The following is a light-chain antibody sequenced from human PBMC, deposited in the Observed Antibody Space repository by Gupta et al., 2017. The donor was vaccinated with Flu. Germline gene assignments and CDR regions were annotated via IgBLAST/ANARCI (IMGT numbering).Light chain of an antibody. J-gene: IGKJ1*01. CDR1: QSISHY. V-gene: IGKV1-39*01. CDR3: QERYSAPSLGT. Sequence: DIQLPHSQSPLSASIGDRVTITCRASQSISHYLNWYQQNPGKAPKLLIYTASTFQSGVPSRFSGSGYGTDFTLTISSLRPEHFANYYCQERYSAPSLGTFGQGTEVEIK. CDR2: TAS.